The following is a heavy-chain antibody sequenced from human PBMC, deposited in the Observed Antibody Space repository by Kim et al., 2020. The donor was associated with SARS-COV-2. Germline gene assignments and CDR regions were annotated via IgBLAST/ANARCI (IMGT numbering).Heavy chain of an antibody. CDR3: TTGFGDGESY. Sequence: GGSLRLSCAASGFAFSRAWMSWIRQAPGKGLDWVGRIRSQSAGGTAHYGASVKGRSTILRDDLENTLFLQMNSLKMEDTAMHYCTTGFGDGESYWGRGTLVAVSS. V-gene: IGHV3-15*01. J-gene: IGHJ4*02. CDR1: GFAFSRAW. D-gene: IGHD3-10*01. CDR2: IRSQSAGGTA.